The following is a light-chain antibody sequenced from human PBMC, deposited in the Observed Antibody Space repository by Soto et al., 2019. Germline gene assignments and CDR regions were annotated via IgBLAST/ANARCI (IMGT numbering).Light chain of an antibody. Sequence: DIVMTQSPDSLAVSLGERATINCKSSQSVLYSSNNKNYLAWYQQKPGQPPNLLIYWASTRESGVPDRFSGSGSGTDFTLTISSLLAEDVAVYYCQQYYSLWTFGQGTKVEIK. V-gene: IGKV4-1*01. CDR2: WAS. CDR3: QQYYSLWT. J-gene: IGKJ1*01. CDR1: QSVLYSSNNKNY.